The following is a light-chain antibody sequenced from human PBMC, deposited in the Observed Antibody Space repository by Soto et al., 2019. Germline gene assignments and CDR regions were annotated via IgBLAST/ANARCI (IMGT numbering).Light chain of an antibody. CDR2: EVV. Sequence: QSALAQPPSASGSPGQAGTISCTGTKSDSGVYDFVSWYQHHPGKAPRVIIYEVVQRPSGVPDRFSGSKSGNTASLTVSGLQAADEADYFCKSYAGSNTYVFGSGTKVTVL. CDR3: KSYAGSNTYV. J-gene: IGLJ1*01. V-gene: IGLV2-8*01. CDR1: KSDSGVYDF.